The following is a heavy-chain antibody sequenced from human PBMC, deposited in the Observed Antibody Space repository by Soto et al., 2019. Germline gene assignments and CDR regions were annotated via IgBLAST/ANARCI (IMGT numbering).Heavy chain of an antibody. D-gene: IGHD6-19*01. CDR1: GFTFSSYG. J-gene: IGHJ4*02. V-gene: IGHV3-33*01. Sequence: VGSLRLSCAASGFTFSSYGMHWVRQAPGKGLEWVAVIWYDGSNKYYAESVKGRFTISRDNSKNTLYLQMNSLSAENTAVYYCARGSHVGSGWQLTADYWGQGTLVTVSS. CDR2: IWYDGSNK. CDR3: ARGSHVGSGWQLTADY.